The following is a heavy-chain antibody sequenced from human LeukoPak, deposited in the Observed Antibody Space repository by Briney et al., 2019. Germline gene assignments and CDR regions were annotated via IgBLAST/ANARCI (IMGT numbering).Heavy chain of an antibody. Sequence: ASVKVSCKASGYTFNNYAMNWVRQAPGQGPEWMGWINTNTGNPTYAQGFTGRFVFSLDTSVSTAYLQISSLKAEDTAVYYCVREGTYYYDNSDYYPDNYWGQGTLVTVSS. V-gene: IGHV7-4-1*02. D-gene: IGHD3-22*01. CDR2: INTNTGNP. CDR1: GYTFNNYA. J-gene: IGHJ4*02. CDR3: VREGTYYYDNSDYYPDNY.